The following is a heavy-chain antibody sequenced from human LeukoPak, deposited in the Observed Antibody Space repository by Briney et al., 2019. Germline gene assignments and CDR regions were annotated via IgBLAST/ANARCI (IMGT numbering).Heavy chain of an antibody. CDR1: GGSFSDYY. D-gene: IGHD3-10*01. CDR3: AREEINGAFDP. Sequence: KPSETLSLTCAVYGGSFSDYYWSWIRQPPGKGLEWIGEINHSGSSNYNPSLQSRVTMSVDTSKKQLSLKVTSVTAADTAVYYCAREEINGAFDPWGQGTLVTVSS. V-gene: IGHV4-34*01. J-gene: IGHJ5*02. CDR2: INHSGSS.